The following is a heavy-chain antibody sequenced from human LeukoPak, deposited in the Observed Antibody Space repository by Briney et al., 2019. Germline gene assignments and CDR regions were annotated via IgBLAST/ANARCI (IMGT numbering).Heavy chain of an antibody. D-gene: IGHD3-22*01. CDR1: AGSFNSYY. CDR2: IDYSGST. CDR3: ARGVGYYDSSGHYQVV. V-gene: IGHV4-59*12. J-gene: IGHJ4*02. Sequence: SETLSLTCTVSAGSFNSYYWSWIRQPPGKGLEWIGYIDYSGSTSYNPSLKSRLTISVDTSKNQFSLKLSSVTAADTAVYYCARGVGYYDSSGHYQVVWGQGTLVTVSS.